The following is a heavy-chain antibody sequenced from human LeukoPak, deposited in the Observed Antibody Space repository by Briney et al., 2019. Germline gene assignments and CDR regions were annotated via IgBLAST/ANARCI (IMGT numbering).Heavy chain of an antibody. CDR2: ISWNSGSI. D-gene: IGHD3-10*01. V-gene: IGHV3-9*01. CDR3: AKGKGYYYGSGSYRWVYYYGMDV. CDR1: GFTFDDYA. Sequence: GRSLRLSCAASGFTFDDYAMHWVRQAPGKGLEWVSGISWNSGSIGYADSVKGRFTISRDNAKNSLYLQMNSLRAEDTALYYCAKGKGYYYGSGSYRWVYYYGMDVWGQGTTVTVSS. J-gene: IGHJ6*02.